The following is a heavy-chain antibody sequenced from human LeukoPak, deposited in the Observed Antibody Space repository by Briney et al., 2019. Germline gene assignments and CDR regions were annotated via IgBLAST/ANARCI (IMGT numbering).Heavy chain of an antibody. CDR2: IKEDGGET. Sequence: PGGSLRLSCAASGFNFNNYWMGWVRQAPGKGLEWVANIKEDGGETHYLDSVKGRFTISRDNAKNSLYLQMNSLRAEDTAIYYCARGRSHAYWGQGVLVTVSS. D-gene: IGHD1-26*01. J-gene: IGHJ4*02. CDR1: GFNFNNYW. CDR3: ARGRSHAY. V-gene: IGHV3-7*01.